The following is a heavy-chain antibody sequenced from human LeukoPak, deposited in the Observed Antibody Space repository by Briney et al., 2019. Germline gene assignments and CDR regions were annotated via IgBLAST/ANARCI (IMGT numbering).Heavy chain of an antibody. D-gene: IGHD2-15*01. CDR1: GFTFSNYW. J-gene: IGHJ4*02. CDR2: ISGSGGST. V-gene: IGHV3-23*01. CDR3: AKQESWSNFDS. Sequence: GGSLRLSCAASGFTFSNYWMSWVRQAPGKGLEWVSAISGSGGSTFSADSVKGRFTISRDNSKNTLYLQLNSLRAEDTAVYYCAKQESWSNFDSWGQGTLVTVSS.